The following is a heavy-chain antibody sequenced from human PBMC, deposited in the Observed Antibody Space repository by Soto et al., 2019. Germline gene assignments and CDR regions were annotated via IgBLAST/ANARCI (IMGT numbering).Heavy chain of an antibody. CDR1: GFTFSNYA. CDR3: AIIATSGGGDAFDI. D-gene: IGHD6-13*01. Sequence: QVQLVESGGGVVQPGRSLRLSCAASGFTFSNYAMHWVRQAPGKGLEWVAAILSDEINKYSADSVKGRFTISRDNSKNTLYLQMHSLSPDDPAVYYCAIIATSGGGDAFDICGRGIMVTVSS. V-gene: IGHV3-30-3*01. CDR2: ILSDEINK. J-gene: IGHJ3*02.